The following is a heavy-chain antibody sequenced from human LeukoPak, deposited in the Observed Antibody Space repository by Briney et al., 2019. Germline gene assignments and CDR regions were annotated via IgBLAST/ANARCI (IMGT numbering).Heavy chain of an antibody. CDR2: IYTSGST. Sequence: PSETLSLTCTVSGGSISSYYWSWIRQPAGKGLEWIGRIYTSGSTNYNPSLKSRVTMSVDTSKNQFSLKLSSVTAADTAVYYCAKDSQNTGYYYYYYMDVWGKGTTVTVSS. CDR1: GGSISSYY. D-gene: IGHD2/OR15-2a*01. CDR3: AKDSQNTGYYYYYYMDV. J-gene: IGHJ6*03. V-gene: IGHV4-4*07.